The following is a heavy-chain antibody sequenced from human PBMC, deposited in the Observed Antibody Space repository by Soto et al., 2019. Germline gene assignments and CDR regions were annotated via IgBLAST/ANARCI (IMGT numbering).Heavy chain of an antibody. CDR1: GYTFTSYA. V-gene: IGHV1-3*01. CDR2: INAGNGNT. CDR3: AVGPDDSSGYYFY. J-gene: IGHJ4*02. Sequence: ASVKVSCKASGYTFTSYAMHWVRQAPGQRLEWMGWINAGNGNTKYSQKLQGRVTITRDTSASTAYMELSSLRSEDTAVYYCAVGPDDSSGYYFYWGQGTLVTVSS. D-gene: IGHD3-22*01.